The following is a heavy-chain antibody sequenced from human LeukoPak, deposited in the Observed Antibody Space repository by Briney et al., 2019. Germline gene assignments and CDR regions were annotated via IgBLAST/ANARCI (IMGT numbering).Heavy chain of an antibody. Sequence: ASVKVPCKASGYTFTSYGISWVRQAPGQGLEWMGWISAYNGNTNYAQKLQGRVTMTTDTSTSTAYMELRSLRSDDTAVYYCARTGAKDGYKTDDFDYWGQGTLVTVSS. CDR1: GYTFTSYG. CDR2: ISAYNGNT. V-gene: IGHV1-18*01. CDR3: ARTGAKDGYKTDDFDY. J-gene: IGHJ4*02. D-gene: IGHD5-24*01.